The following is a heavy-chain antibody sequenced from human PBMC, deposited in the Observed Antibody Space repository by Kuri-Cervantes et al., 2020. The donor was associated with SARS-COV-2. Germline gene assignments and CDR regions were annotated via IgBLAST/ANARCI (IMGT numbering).Heavy chain of an antibody. CDR3: AARRWLGVPIAPVELYIHV. V-gene: IGHV3-23*01. CDR2: ISGNGDTT. Sequence: GGSLRLSCAASGFTFSNYDMNWVRQAPGKGLEWVSEISGNGDTTFYADSVKGRFTVSRDNPKNTLYLQMSNLRAEDTAVYYCAARRWLGVPIAPVELYIHVWGQGTLVTVSS. J-gene: IGHJ1*01. D-gene: IGHD6-19*01. CDR1: GFTFSNYD.